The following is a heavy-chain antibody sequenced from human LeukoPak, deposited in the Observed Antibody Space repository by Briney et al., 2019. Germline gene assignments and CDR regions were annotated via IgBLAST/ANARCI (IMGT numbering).Heavy chain of an antibody. J-gene: IGHJ4*02. CDR1: GFTFDDYA. CDR2: ISWNSGSI. CDR3: AKDLGGSWTRYYFDY. V-gene: IGHV3-9*01. D-gene: IGHD2-15*01. Sequence: GRSLRLSCAASGFTFDDYAVHWVRQAPGKGLEWVSGISWNSGSIGYADSVKGRFTISRDNAKNSLYLQMNSLRAEDTALYYCAKDLGGSWTRYYFDYWGQGTLVTVSS.